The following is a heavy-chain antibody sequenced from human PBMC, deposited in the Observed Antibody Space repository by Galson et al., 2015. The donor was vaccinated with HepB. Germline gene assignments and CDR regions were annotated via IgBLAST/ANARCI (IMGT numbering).Heavy chain of an antibody. CDR2: VAVGSGNT. CDR3: AARRTYCGGACPDSFDI. J-gene: IGHJ3*02. D-gene: IGHD2-21*02. V-gene: IGHV1-58*01. CDR1: GFTFSSSV. Sequence: SVKVSCKASGFTFSSSVVQWVRQARGQRLEYIGWVAVGSGNTNYAQQFEERVTIIGDMSTNTAYMELSSLRSEDTAVYYCAARRTYCGGACPDSFDIWGQGTMVTVSS.